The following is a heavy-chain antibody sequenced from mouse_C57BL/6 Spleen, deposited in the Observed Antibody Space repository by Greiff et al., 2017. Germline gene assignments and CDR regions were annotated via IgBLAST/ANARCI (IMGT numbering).Heavy chain of an antibody. CDR2: IYPSDSET. D-gene: IGHD2-3*01. Sequence: QVQLQQPGAELVRPGSSVKLSCKASGYTFTSYWMDWVKQRPGQGLEWIGNIYPSDSETHYNQKFKDKATLTVDKSSSPAYMQLSSLTSEDSAVYYCARGGCYYTSYFDVWGTGTTVTVSS. CDR3: ARGGCYYTSYFDV. J-gene: IGHJ1*03. V-gene: IGHV1-61*01. CDR1: GYTFTSYW.